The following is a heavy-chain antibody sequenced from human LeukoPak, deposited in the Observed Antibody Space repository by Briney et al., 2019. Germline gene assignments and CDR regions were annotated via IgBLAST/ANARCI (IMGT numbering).Heavy chain of an antibody. CDR1: GFTFSSYW. D-gene: IGHD1-26*01. CDR2: IKQDGSEK. J-gene: IGHJ4*02. Sequence: GGSLRLSCAASGFTFSSYWMTWVRQAPGKGLQWVANIKQDGSEKYYVDSVKGRFSISRDNAKNSLFLQMNTLRAEDTAVYYCLGSSGYWGQGTLVTVSS. V-gene: IGHV3-7*02. CDR3: LGSSGY.